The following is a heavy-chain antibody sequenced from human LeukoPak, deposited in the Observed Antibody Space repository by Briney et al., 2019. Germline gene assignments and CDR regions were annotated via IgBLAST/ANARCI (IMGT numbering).Heavy chain of an antibody. D-gene: IGHD6-6*01. J-gene: IGHJ4*02. Sequence: PSETLSLTCAVYGGSFSGYYWSWIRQPPGKGLEWIGEINHSGSTNYNPSLKSRVTISVDTSKNQFSLKLSSVTAADTAVYYCARDLIAGDSSSSGLHYWGQGTLVTVSS. V-gene: IGHV4-34*01. CDR1: GGSFSGYY. CDR3: ARDLIAGDSSSSGLHY. CDR2: INHSGST.